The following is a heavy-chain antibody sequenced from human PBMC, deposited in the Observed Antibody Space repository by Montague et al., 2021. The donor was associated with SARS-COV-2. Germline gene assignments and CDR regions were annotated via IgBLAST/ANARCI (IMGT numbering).Heavy chain of an antibody. CDR3: ARIRDYDILTGSYSGFDY. D-gene: IGHD3-9*01. CDR1: GFSLSTSGMC. Sequence: PALVKPTQTLTLTGTFSGFSLSTSGMCVSWIRQPPGKALEWLALIDWXXXKYSSTSLKTRLTISKDTSKHPVVLTMTNMDPVDTATYYCARIRDYDILTGSYSGFDYWGQGTLVTVSS. CDR2: IDWXXXK. J-gene: IGHJ4*02. V-gene: IGHV2-70*01.